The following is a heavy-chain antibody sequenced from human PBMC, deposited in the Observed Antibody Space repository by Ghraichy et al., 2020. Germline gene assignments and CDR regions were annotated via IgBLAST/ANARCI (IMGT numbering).Heavy chain of an antibody. J-gene: IGHJ4*02. D-gene: IGHD3-3*01. CDR3: ARGAWAYYDFWSGYFPEAYFDY. CDR1: GGSFSGYY. Sequence: TCAVYGGSFSGYYWSWIRQPPGKGLEWIGEINHSGSTNYNPSLKSRVTISVDTSKNQFSLKLSSVTAADTAVYYCARGAWAYYDFWSGYFPEAYFDYWGQGTLVTVSS. CDR2: INHSGST. V-gene: IGHV4-34*01.